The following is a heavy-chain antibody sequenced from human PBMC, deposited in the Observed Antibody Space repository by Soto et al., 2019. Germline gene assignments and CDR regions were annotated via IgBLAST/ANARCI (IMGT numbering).Heavy chain of an antibody. CDR3: ARASSGQLDY. CDR2: IWYDGSNK. D-gene: IGHD6-13*01. V-gene: IGHV3-33*01. J-gene: IGHJ4*02. Sequence: QVQLVESGGGVVQPGRSLRLSCAASGFTFSSYGMHWVRQAPGKGLEWVAVIWYDGSNKYYADSVKGRFTISRDNSKNTLYLQMNSLRAEDTGVYYCARASSGQLDYWGQGTLVTVSS. CDR1: GFTFSSYG.